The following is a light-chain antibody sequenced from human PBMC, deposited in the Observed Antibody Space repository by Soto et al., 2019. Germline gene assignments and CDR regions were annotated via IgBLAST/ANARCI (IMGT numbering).Light chain of an antibody. Sequence: DLQMTQSPSSLSAAVGDRVTITCRASQNIADYLIWYQQRPGKAPKLLIYGASSLQSGVPSTFSGSGSGTEFTLTITSLQPDDFATYYCQQTYSTPVTFGQGTKVDIK. CDR1: QNIADY. V-gene: IGKV1-39*01. CDR2: GAS. J-gene: IGKJ1*01. CDR3: QQTYSTPVT.